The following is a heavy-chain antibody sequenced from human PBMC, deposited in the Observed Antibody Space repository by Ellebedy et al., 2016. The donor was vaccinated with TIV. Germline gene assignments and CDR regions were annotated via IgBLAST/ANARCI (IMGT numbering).Heavy chain of an antibody. CDR1: GFSFSTYP. CDR2: ISANGGTT. D-gene: IGHD6-19*01. Sequence: GESLKISCAASGFSFSTYPMNWVRQAPGKGLEWVSIISANGGTTYYADSVKGRFTISRDNSKNTLFLQMNSLRAEDTAVYYCARRVAGKASFDYWGQGTLVTVSS. V-gene: IGHV3-23*01. CDR3: ARRVAGKASFDY. J-gene: IGHJ4*02.